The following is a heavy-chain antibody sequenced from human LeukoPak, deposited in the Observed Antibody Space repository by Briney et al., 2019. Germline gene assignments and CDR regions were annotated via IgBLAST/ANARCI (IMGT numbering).Heavy chain of an antibody. D-gene: IGHD4-17*01. CDR3: ARVTYYGESDAFDI. CDR2: ISSSSSYI. Sequence: GVSLTLSCAASGFTCSSYSMNWVRQAPGKGLEWVSSISSSSSYIYYADPGKGRFTISRDNAKNSLYLQMNSLRAEDTAVYYCARVTYYGESDAFDIWGQGKMVTVSS. CDR1: GFTCSSYS. V-gene: IGHV3-21*01. J-gene: IGHJ3*02.